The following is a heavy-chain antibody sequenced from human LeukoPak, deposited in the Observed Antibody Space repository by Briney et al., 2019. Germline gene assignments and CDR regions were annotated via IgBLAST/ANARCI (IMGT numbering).Heavy chain of an antibody. CDR3: ARGRNWFDP. J-gene: IGHJ5*02. D-gene: IGHD2/OR15-2a*01. CDR1: GYTLTSHA. V-gene: IGHV7-4-1*02. CDR2: INTNTGNP. Sequence: ASVNVSCKASGYTLTSHAMSWVRQAPGQGLEWMGWINTNTGNPTYAQGFTGRFVFSLDTSVSTAYLHLSSLKAEDTAFYYCARGRNWFDPWGRGTLVTVSS.